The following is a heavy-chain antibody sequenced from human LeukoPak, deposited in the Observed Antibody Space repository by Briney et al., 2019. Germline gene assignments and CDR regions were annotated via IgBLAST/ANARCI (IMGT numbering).Heavy chain of an antibody. CDR2: ISSSSIYT. CDR3: ARGSPPDI. Sequence: WGSLSCNCAASGFIFSDFYLSWIGQAPGKGLEWLSYISSSSIYTSYADSVKGRFTISRDNAKNSLYLQLNSLRAEDTAVYYCARGSPPDIWGQGTLVTVSS. J-gene: IGHJ3*02. CDR1: GFIFSDFY. D-gene: IGHD2-15*01. V-gene: IGHV3-11*05.